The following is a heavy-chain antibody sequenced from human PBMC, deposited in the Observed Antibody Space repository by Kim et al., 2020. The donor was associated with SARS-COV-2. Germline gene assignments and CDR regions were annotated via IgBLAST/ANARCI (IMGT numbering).Heavy chain of an antibody. D-gene: IGHD1-26*01. CDR1: GGSISSSSYY. CDR2: IYYSGST. J-gene: IGHJ6*02. Sequence: SETLSLTCTVSGGSISSSSYYWGWIRQPPGKGLEWIGSIYYSGSTYYNPSLKSRVTISVDTSKNQFSLKLSSVTAADTAVYYCARQGCGSYSYYYGMDVWGQGTTVTVSS. CDR3: ARQGCGSYSYYYGMDV. V-gene: IGHV4-39*01.